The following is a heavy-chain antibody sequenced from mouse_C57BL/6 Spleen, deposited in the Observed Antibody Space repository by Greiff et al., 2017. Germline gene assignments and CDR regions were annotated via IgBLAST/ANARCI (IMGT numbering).Heavy chain of an antibody. CDR3: ARWGLGYFDV. D-gene: IGHD3-3*01. CDR2: IRNKANGYTT. Sequence: DVMLVESGGGLVQPGGSLSLSCAASGFTFTDYYMSWVRQPPGTALEWLGFIRNKANGYTTEYSASVKGRFTISRDNSQSILYHQMDALRADDSAAYYCARWGLGYFDVWGTGTTVTVSS. V-gene: IGHV7-3*01. J-gene: IGHJ1*03. CDR1: GFTFTDYY.